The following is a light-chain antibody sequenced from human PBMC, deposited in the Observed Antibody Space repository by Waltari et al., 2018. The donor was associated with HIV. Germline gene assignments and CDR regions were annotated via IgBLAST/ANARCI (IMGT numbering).Light chain of an antibody. CDR1: SSDVGVYDY. J-gene: IGLJ1*01. CDR3: ASFTSGRLNV. V-gene: IGLV2-14*03. CDR2: EVN. Sequence: QSALTQPASVSGSPRQSITIYSTGTSSDVGVYDYVSWYQQHPGKVPKLLIYEVNMQPSRISTRFSGSKSGNTASLTISGLRDEDEADYYCASFTSGRLNVFGTGTKVTVL.